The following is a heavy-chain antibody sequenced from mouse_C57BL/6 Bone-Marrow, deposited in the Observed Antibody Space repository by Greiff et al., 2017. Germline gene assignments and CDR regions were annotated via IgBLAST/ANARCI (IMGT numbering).Heavy chain of an antibody. D-gene: IGHD3-2*01. V-gene: IGHV1-42*01. J-gene: IGHJ3*01. CDR2: IIPSTGGT. CDR1: GYSFTGYY. Sequence: EVQLQQSGPELVKPGASVKISCKASGYSFTGYYMNWVKQSPEKSLEWIGEIIPSTGGTTYNQKFKDKATLTVDKSSSTAYMQLKSLTSEDSAVYYCARSETARATSWFAYWGQGTLVTVSA. CDR3: ARSETARATSWFAY.